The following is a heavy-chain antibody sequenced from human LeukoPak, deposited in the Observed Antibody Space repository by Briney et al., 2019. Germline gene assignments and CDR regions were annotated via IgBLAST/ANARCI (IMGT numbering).Heavy chain of an antibody. CDR2: IKQDGSQE. D-gene: IGHD6-13*01. J-gene: IGHJ4*02. V-gene: IGHV3-7*01. CDR1: RFTLSTYW. CDR3: ARDLIAAAGTRSYFDY. Sequence: PGGSLRLSCAASRFTLSTYWMSWVRQAPGKGLEWVAHIKQDGSQEYYVDSVKGRFTISRDSAKNTLYLQMNSLRAEDTAVYYCARDLIAAAGTRSYFDYWGQGTLVTVSS.